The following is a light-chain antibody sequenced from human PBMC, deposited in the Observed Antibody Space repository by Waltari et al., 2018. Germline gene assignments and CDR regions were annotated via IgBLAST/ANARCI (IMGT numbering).Light chain of an antibody. Sequence: QSVLTQPPSVSGAPGQRVTISCTGSSSNIGAGYDVHWYQQLPGTAPKLLIYGNSNRPSGVPERFSGSKSGTSASLAITGLQAEDEADYYCQSYDSRLSVVFGGGTKLTVL. CDR3: QSYDSRLSVV. CDR2: GNS. J-gene: IGLJ2*01. CDR1: SSNIGAGYD. V-gene: IGLV1-40*01.